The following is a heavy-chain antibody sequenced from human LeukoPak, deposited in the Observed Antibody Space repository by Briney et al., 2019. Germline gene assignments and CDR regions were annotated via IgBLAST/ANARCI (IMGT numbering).Heavy chain of an antibody. V-gene: IGHV3-7*01. CDR2: INEDGSEK. J-gene: IGHJ4*02. Sequence: GGSLRLSCAASGLTFSSSWMNWVRQAPGKGLEWVASINEDGSEKYYVDSVKSRFTVSRDNAKNSLYLQINSLRVEDTAVFYCTRDSGRFRLDYWGQGILVTVPS. D-gene: IGHD6-19*01. CDR3: TRDSGRFRLDY. CDR1: GLTFSSSW.